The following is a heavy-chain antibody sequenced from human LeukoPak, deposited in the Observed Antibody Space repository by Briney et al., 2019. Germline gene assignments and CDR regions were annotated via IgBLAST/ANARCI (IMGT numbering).Heavy chain of an antibody. CDR2: VSANENT. CDR1: GFTFSSYA. D-gene: IGHD6-19*01. V-gene: IGHV3-23*01. CDR3: AKDLRPQSSGWLFDY. Sequence: GGSLRLPCAASGFTFSSYAMSWVRQAPGKGLEWVSAVSANENTYYVDSVKGRFTISRDNAKSTLYLQTNSLRAEDTAVYYCAKDLRPQSSGWLFDYWGQGTLVTVSS. J-gene: IGHJ4*02.